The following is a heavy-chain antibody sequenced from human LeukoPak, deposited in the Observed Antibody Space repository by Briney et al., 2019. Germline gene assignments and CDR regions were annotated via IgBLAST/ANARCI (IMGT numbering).Heavy chain of an antibody. D-gene: IGHD3-22*01. CDR3: AYYDSSGYYYGRLRY. CDR2: IYSAGST. V-gene: IGHV3-53*01. CDR1: GFTVSSNY. J-gene: IGHJ4*02. Sequence: GGSLRLSCAASGFTVSSNYMSWVRQAPGKGLEWVSVIYSAGSTFYTDSVKGRFTISRDNSKNTLYLQMNSLRAEDAGLYFCAYYDSSGYYYGRLRYWGQGTPVTVSS.